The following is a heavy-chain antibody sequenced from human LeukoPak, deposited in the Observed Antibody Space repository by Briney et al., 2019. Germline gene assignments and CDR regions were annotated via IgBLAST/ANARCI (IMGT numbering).Heavy chain of an antibody. J-gene: IGHJ5*02. Sequence: PSETLSLTCTVSAGSISSSSYYWGWIRQPPGKGLEWIGSIYYSGRTYYTPSLKRRITISVDTSKNQFSLKLSAVTAADTAVYYCARQVYYYDPSWFDPWGQGTLVTVSS. D-gene: IGHD3-22*01. CDR3: ARQVYYYDPSWFDP. CDR1: AGSISSSSYY. V-gene: IGHV4-39*01. CDR2: IYYSGRT.